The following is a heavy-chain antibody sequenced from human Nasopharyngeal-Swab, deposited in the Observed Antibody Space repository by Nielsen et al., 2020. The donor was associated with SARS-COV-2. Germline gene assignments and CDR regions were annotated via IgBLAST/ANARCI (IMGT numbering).Heavy chain of an antibody. CDR2: LKRVGSEK. Sequence: VRQAAGEGLGWGANLKRVGSEKYYVDSVKGRFTISRDNAKNSLYLQMNSLRAEDTAVYYCARGASGYYDLWGGYYRYYYYSYIDVWGKGTTVTVSS. V-gene: IGHV3-7*01. CDR3: ARGASGYYDLWGGYYRYYYYSYIDV. D-gene: IGHD3-3*01. J-gene: IGHJ6*03.